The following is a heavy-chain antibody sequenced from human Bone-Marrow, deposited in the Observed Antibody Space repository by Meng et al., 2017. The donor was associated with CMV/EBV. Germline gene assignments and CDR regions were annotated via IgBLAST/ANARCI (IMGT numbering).Heavy chain of an antibody. CDR1: SSSSYY. D-gene: IGHD3-3*01. CDR3: AREGTIFGVVINSINWFDP. J-gene: IGHJ5*02. Sequence: SSSSYYWGWIRQPPGKGLEWIGSIYYSGSTYYNPSLKSRVTISVDTSKNQFSLKLSSVTAADTAVYYCAREGTIFGVVINSINWFDPWGQGTLVTVSS. CDR2: IYYSGST. V-gene: IGHV4-39*07.